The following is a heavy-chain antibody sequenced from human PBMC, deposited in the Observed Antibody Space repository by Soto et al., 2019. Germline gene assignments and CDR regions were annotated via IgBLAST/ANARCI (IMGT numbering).Heavy chain of an antibody. CDR2: ISYDGSNK. J-gene: IGHJ4*02. CDR3: ARDLTTDRDSDY. Sequence: GGSLRLSCAASGFTFSSYAMHWVRQAPGKGLEWVAVISYDGSNKYYADSVKGRFTISRDNSKNTLYLQMNSLRAEDTAVYYCARDLTTDRDSDYWGQGTLVTVSS. CDR1: GFTFSSYA. D-gene: IGHD3-3*01. V-gene: IGHV3-30*04.